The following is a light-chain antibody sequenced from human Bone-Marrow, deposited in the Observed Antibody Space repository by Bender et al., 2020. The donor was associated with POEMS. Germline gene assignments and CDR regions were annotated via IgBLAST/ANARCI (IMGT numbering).Light chain of an antibody. V-gene: IGLV2-14*01. CDR2: GVT. Sequence: QSALTQPASVSGSPGQSITISCTGTSSDVGTYNYVSWYQVHPGKAPKLMISGVTNRPSGVPDRFSGSKSGTSASLAITGLQAEDEAEYYCQSYDSSLVLFGGGTKLTVL. J-gene: IGLJ2*01. CDR1: SSDVGTYNY. CDR3: QSYDSSLVL.